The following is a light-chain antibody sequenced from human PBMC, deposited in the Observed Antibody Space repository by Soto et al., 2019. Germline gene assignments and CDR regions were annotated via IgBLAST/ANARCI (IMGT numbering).Light chain of an antibody. CDR3: QKYNSAPRT. Sequence: DIQMTQSPSSLSASVGDRVTITCRASQGISNYLAWYQQKPGKVPKLLIYAASTLQSGVPSRFSGSGSGTDFTLTISSLQTAAVATYYCQKYNSAPRTFGQGTKVDIK. J-gene: IGKJ1*01. V-gene: IGKV1-27*01. CDR1: QGISNY. CDR2: AAS.